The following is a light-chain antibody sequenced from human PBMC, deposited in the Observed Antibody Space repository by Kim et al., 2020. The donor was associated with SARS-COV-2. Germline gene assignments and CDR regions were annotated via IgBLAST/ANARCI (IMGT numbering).Light chain of an antibody. CDR2: QDS. V-gene: IGLV3-1*01. CDR3: QAWDSSPGV. CDR1: KLGDRY. Sequence: SYELTQPPSVSVSQGKKERRNGEGDKLGDRYACWYQQKPGQSPVLVIYQDSKRPSGIPERFSGSNSGNTATLSISGTQTMDEADYFCQAWDSSPGVFGGG. J-gene: IGLJ3*02.